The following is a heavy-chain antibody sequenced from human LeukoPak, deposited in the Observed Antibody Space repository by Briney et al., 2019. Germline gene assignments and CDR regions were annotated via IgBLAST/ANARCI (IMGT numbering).Heavy chain of an antibody. V-gene: IGHV3-48*04. CDR1: GFIFSSYS. CDR3: VLGEY. Sequence: PGGSLRLSCAVSGFIFSSYSMNWVRQAPGKGLEWVSYISDSSSTIYYADSVKGRFTISRDNAKNSLYLQMNSLRAEDTAVYYCVLGEYWGQGTLVTVSS. CDR2: ISDSSSTI. D-gene: IGHD3-10*01. J-gene: IGHJ4*02.